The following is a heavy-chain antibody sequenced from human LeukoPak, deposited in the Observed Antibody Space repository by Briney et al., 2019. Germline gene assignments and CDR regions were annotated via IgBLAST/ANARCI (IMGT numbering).Heavy chain of an antibody. CDR2: IRSKAYGGTT. J-gene: IGHJ4*02. Sequence: GGSLRLSCTASGFTFGDYAMSWVRQAPGKGLERVGFIRSKAYGGTTEYAASVKGRFTISRDDSKSIAYLQMNSLKTEDTAVYYCTRDQDYGGNSRGWGQGTLVTVSS. D-gene: IGHD4-23*01. CDR3: TRDQDYGGNSRG. CDR1: GFTFGDYA. V-gene: IGHV3-49*04.